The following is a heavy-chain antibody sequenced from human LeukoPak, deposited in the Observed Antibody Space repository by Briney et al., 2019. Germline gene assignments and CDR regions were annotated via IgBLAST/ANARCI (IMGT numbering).Heavy chain of an antibody. J-gene: IGHJ6*03. CDR1: GFTFSSYS. CDR2: ISSSSSYI. CDR3: ARPRITIFGVVTNYYYYMDV. Sequence: PGGSLRLSCAASGFTFSSYSMNWVRQAPGKGLEWVSSISSSSSYIYYADSVKGRFTISRDNAKNSLYLQMNSLRAEDTAVHYCARPRITIFGVVTNYYYYMDVWGKGTTVTVSS. D-gene: IGHD3-3*01. V-gene: IGHV3-21*01.